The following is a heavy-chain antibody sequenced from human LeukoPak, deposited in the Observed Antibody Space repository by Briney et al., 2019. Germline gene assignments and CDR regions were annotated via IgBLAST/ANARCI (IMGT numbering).Heavy chain of an antibody. D-gene: IGHD5-18*01. CDR3: ARTSRGYSYAKYCFDY. V-gene: IGHV2-70*11. Sequence: ASGPALVKPTQTLTLTCTFSGFSLSTSGMCVSWIRQPPGKALEWLARIDWDDDKYYSTSLKTRLTISKDTSKNQVVLTMTNMDPVDTATYYCARTSRGYSYAKYCFDYWGRGTLVTVSS. CDR1: GFSLSTSGMC. J-gene: IGHJ4*02. CDR2: IDWDDDK.